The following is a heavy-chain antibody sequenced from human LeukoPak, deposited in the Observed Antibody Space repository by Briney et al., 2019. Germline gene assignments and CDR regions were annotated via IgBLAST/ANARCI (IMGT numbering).Heavy chain of an antibody. V-gene: IGHV1-2*05. D-gene: IGHD3-3*01. CDR2: INPNSGGT. CDR3: AGAQTGETYDFWSGYPIYYYMDV. CDR1: GYTFTGYY. Sequence: ASVKVSCKASGYTFTGYYMHWVRQAPGQGLEWMGRINPNSGGTNYAQKFQGRVTMTRDTSISTAYMELSRLRSDDTVVYYCAGAQTGETYDFWSGYPIYYYMDVWGKGTTVTVSS. J-gene: IGHJ6*03.